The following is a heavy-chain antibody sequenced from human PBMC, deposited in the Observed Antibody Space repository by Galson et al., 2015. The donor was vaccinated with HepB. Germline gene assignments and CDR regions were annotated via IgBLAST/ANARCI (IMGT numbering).Heavy chain of an antibody. CDR1: GFTFSSYA. J-gene: IGHJ4*02. CDR2: ISGSGGST. Sequence: SLRLSCAASGFTFSSYAMSWVRQAPGKGLEWVSAISGSGGSTYYADSVKGRFTISRDNSKNTLYLQMNSLRAEDTAVYYCAKDPFLWYDFWSGSSYYFDYWGQGTLVTVSS. V-gene: IGHV3-23*01. CDR3: AKDPFLWYDFWSGSSYYFDY. D-gene: IGHD3-3*01.